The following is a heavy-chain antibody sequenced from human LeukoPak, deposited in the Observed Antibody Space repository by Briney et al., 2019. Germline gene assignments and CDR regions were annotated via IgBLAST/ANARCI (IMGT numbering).Heavy chain of an antibody. CDR3: AREADCSGGSCYSVVPFDY. CDR2: IIPIFGTA. Sequence: SVKVSCKASGYSFTSNVISWVRQAPGQGLEWMGGIIPIFGTANYAQKFQGRVTITADKSTSTAYMELSSLRSEDTAVYYCAREADCSGGSCYSVVPFDYWGQGTLVTVSS. V-gene: IGHV1-69*06. CDR1: GYSFTSNV. J-gene: IGHJ4*02. D-gene: IGHD2-15*01.